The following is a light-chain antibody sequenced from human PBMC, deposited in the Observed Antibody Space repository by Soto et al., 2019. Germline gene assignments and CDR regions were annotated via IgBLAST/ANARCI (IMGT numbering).Light chain of an antibody. CDR1: QGISSY. CDR3: QQYYSYPYT. CDR2: AAS. Sequence: AIRMTQSPSSLSASTGDRVTITCRASQGISSYLAWYQQKPGKAPKLLIYAASTVQSGVPSRFSGSGSATDFTLTISCLQSEDFATYYCQQYYSYPYTFGQGTKLEIK. V-gene: IGKV1-8*01. J-gene: IGKJ2*01.